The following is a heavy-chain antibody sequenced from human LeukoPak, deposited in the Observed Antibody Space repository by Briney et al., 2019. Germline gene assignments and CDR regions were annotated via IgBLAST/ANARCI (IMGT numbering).Heavy chain of an antibody. J-gene: IGHJ4*02. CDR3: ARGAPPPPGYCSGGSCYHPGEGYFDY. CDR2: IFPIFGTA. CDR1: GGTFSSYA. Sequence: SVKVSCKASGGTFSSYAISWVRQAPGQGLEWMGRIFPIFGTANYAQKFQGRVTITTDESTSTAYMELSSLRSEDTAVYYCARGAPPPPGYCSGGSCYHPGEGYFDYWGQGTLVTVSS. D-gene: IGHD2-15*01. V-gene: IGHV1-69*05.